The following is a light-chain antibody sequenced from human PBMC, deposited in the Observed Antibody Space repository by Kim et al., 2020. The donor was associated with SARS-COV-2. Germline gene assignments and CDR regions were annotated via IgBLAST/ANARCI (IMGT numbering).Light chain of an antibody. Sequence: GKTVTISCTRISGSIDDNYVQGYQQRPGGVPTTVIYEDDQRPSGVSDRFSGSIDNSSNSASLTISGLRTEDEADYYCQSYNRDNVLFGGGTQLTVL. J-gene: IGLJ2*01. CDR3: QSYNRDNVL. V-gene: IGLV6-57*03. CDR1: SGSIDDNY. CDR2: EDD.